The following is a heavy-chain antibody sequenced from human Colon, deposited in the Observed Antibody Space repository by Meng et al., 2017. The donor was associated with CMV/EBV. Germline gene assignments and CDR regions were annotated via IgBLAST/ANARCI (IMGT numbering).Heavy chain of an antibody. CDR1: GFTFSSYA. CDR3: ARNVNEVLVRWFGP. D-gene: IGHD3-10*01. Sequence: ASGFTFSSYAMSWVRQAPGKGLEWISGISGNSGNTYYADSVKGRFTISRDNSKNTLYLQMNSLRAEDTATYHCARNVNEVLVRWFGPWGHGTLVTVSS. J-gene: IGHJ5*02. CDR2: ISGNSGNT. V-gene: IGHV3-23*01.